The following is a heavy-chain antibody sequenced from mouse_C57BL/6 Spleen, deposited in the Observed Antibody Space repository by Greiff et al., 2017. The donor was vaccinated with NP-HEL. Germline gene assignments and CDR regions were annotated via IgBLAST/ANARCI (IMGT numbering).Heavy chain of an antibody. D-gene: IGHD2-5*01. CDR1: GFNIKDDY. V-gene: IGHV14-4*01. CDR3: TTAYYSNYRAY. CDR2: IDPENGDT. J-gene: IGHJ3*01. Sequence: VQLKESGAELVRPGASVKLSCTASGFNIKDDYMHWVKQRPEQGLEWIGWIDPENGDTEYASKFQGKATITADTSSNTAYLQLSSLTSEDTAVYYCTTAYYSNYRAYWGQGTLVTVSA.